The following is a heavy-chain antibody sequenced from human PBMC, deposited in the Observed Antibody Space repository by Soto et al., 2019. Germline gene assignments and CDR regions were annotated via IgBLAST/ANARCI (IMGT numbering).Heavy chain of an antibody. J-gene: IGHJ4*02. CDR1: GFTFSFYA. D-gene: IGHD3-9*01. CDR3: ASRHISKGYRPY. V-gene: IGHV3-23*01. CDR2: IGGRGDNT. Sequence: EVQLLDSGGGLVQPGGSLRLSCTASGFTFSFYAMSWVRQAPGKGLEWVSGIGGRGDNTIYADSVKGRFTISRDNSKNTLYLQMNSLTVDDTALYYCASRHISKGYRPYWGRGTLVTVAS.